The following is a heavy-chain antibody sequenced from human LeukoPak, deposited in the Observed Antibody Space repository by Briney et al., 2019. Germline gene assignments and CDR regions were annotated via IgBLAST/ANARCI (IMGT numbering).Heavy chain of an antibody. Sequence: GGSLRLSCAASGFIFSSYWMSWVRQAPGKGLEWVANIKEDGSDKNYVDSVKGRFTISRDNAKNSLYLQMNTLRAEDTALYYCGRSGIVTTAVPFWGQGTLVTVSS. J-gene: IGHJ4*02. CDR1: GFIFSSYW. CDR2: IKEDGSDK. V-gene: IGHV3-7*01. D-gene: IGHD1-26*01. CDR3: GRSGIVTTAVPF.